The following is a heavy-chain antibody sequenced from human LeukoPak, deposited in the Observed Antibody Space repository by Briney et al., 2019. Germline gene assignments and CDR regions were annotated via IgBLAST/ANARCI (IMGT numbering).Heavy chain of an antibody. Sequence: PGGSLRLSCAASGFSFITYGIHWVRQAPGKGLEWVAFIRYDGSNRFYADSVGGRFTISRDNSKNTVYLQMNSLRAEDTAVYYCAKDRSMTTVTPFDNWGQGTPVAVSS. D-gene: IGHD4-17*01. CDR3: AKDRSMTTVTPFDN. CDR1: GFSFITYG. V-gene: IGHV3-30*02. J-gene: IGHJ4*02. CDR2: IRYDGSNR.